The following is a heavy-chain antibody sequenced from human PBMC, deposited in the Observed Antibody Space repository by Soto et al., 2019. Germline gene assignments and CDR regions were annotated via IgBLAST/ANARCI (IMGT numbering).Heavy chain of an antibody. V-gene: IGHV5-10-1*01. J-gene: IGHJ4*02. CDR3: ARQAPRGYTYAKYYFEY. Sequence: GESLKISCQASGYKFTSNWLSWVRQVPGKGLEWVGRIDPSDSYTKYSPSFQGRVTITTDKSISTVYLQWDSLQASDTAMYYCARQAPRGYTYAKYYFEYWGQGTLVTVSS. D-gene: IGHD5-18*01. CDR1: GYKFTSNW. CDR2: IDPSDSYT.